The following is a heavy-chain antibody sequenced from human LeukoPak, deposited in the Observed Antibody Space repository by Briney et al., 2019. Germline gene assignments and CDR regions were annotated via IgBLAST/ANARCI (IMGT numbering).Heavy chain of an antibody. CDR1: GYSFTNLG. V-gene: IGHV1-18*01. CDR3: ARDLTHRRNYDNSGYQIVPAF. CDR2: ISGYNGNT. Sequence: GESLKISCKGSGYSFTNLGISWVRQARGQGLEWMGWISGYNGNTKYVQKFQGRVTMTTDTSTSTAYMELRSLRSDDTAVYYCARDLTHRRNYDNSGYQIVPAFWGQGTLVTVSS. J-gene: IGHJ4*02. D-gene: IGHD3-22*01.